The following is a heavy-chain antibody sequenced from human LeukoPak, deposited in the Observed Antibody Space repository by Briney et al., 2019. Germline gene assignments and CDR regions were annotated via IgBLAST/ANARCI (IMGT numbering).Heavy chain of an antibody. V-gene: IGHV3-21*04. CDR1: GFTFSSYN. CDR3: ARDTAGADY. J-gene: IGHJ4*02. CDR2: ISSSSSYI. D-gene: IGHD1-26*01. Sequence: PGGSLRLSCAASGFTFSSYNTNWVRQAPGERLEWVSSISSSSSYIYYADSVKGRFTISRDDAKNSLFLQMNSLRAEDTAVYYCARDTAGADYWGQGTLVTVSS.